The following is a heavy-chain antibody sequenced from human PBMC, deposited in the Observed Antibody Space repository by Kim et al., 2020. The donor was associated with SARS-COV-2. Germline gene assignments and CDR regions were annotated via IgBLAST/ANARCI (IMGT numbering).Heavy chain of an antibody. V-gene: IGHV3-23*01. J-gene: IGHJ4*02. D-gene: IGHD1-1*01. CDR3: AKAKLERRLGGFDY. Sequence: ADSVKGRFTISRDNSKNTLYLQMNSLRAEDTAVYYCAKAKLERRLGGFDYWGQGTLVTVSS.